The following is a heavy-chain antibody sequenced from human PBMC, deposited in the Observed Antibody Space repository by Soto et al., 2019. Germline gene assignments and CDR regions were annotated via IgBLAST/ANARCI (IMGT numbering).Heavy chain of an antibody. J-gene: IGHJ4*02. Sequence: QVQLVQSGAEVKKPGSSVKVSCKASGGTFSSYAISWVRQAPGQGLEWMGGIIPIFGTANYAQKFQGRVTITADESTSTAYMELSSLRSEDTAVYYCARDAPYKRDRSSWYGYWGQGTLVTVSS. CDR3: ARDAPYKRDRSSWYGY. CDR2: IIPIFGTA. D-gene: IGHD6-13*01. V-gene: IGHV1-69*01. CDR1: GGTFSSYA.